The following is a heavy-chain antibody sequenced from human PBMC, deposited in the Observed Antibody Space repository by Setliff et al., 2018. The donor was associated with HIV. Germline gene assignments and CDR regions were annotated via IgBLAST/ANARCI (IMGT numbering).Heavy chain of an antibody. CDR2: ISSSGSTI. V-gene: IGHV3-48*03. CDR3: AGVWEGWFHYYYYYYMDV. D-gene: IGHD6-19*01. CDR1: GFPFSSYE. J-gene: IGHJ6*03. Sequence: PGGSLRLSCAASGFPFSSYEMNWVRQAPGKGLEWVSYISSSGSTIYYADSVKGRFTISRDNAKNSLYLQMNSLRAEDTAVYYCAGVWEGWFHYYYYYYMDVWAKGTTVTFSS.